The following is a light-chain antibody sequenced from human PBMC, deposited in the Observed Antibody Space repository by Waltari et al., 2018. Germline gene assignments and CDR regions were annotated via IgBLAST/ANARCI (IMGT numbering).Light chain of an antibody. J-gene: IGKJ5*01. CDR1: QGIDNS. V-gene: IGKV1-NL1*01. CDR2: AAS. CDR3: QQYYSTLIT. Sequence: DIQMTQSPFSLSASVVDRVTITCRASQGIDNSLAWYQQKPGKAPKLLLYAASTLESGVPSRFSGSGSGTEYTLTISGLQPEDFATYFCQQYYSTLITFGQGTRLEIK.